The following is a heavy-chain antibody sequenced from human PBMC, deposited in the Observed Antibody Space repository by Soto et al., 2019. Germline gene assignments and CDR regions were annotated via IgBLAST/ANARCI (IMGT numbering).Heavy chain of an antibody. V-gene: IGHV4-39*01. J-gene: IGHJ4*02. CDR1: GGSISSSSYY. CDR2: IYYSGST. D-gene: IGHD4-17*01. Sequence: PSETLSLTCTVSGGSISSSSYYWCWIRQPPGKGLEWIGSIYYSGSTYYNPSLKSRVTISVDTSKNQFSLKLSSVTAADTAVYYCVSQFSVYGDYGRYFDFWGQGTLVTVSS. CDR3: VSQFSVYGDYGRYFDF.